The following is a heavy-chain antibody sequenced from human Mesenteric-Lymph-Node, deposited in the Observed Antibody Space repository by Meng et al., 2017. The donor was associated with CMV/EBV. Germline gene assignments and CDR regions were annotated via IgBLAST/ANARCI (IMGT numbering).Heavy chain of an antibody. CDR1: GGTFSSYA. CDR3: AAFKSGSYWGSWDY. CDR2: IIPIFGTA. V-gene: IGHV1-69*05. D-gene: IGHD1-26*01. Sequence: SGGTFSSYAISWVRQAPGQGLEWMGGIIPIFGTANYAQKFQGRVTITTDESTSTAYMGLSSLRSEDTAVYYCAAFKSGSYWGSWDYWGQGTLVTVSS. J-gene: IGHJ4*02.